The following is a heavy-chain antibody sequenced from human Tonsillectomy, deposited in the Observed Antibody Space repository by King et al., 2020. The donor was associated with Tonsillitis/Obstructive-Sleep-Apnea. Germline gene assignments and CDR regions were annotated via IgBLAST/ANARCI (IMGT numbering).Heavy chain of an antibody. D-gene: IGHD3-10*01. V-gene: IGHV3-15*01. CDR1: GFTFSYAW. CDR2: IKRESDGGTI. J-gene: IGHJ4*02. CDR3: TARGGRY. Sequence: VQLVESGGGLVQPGGSLILSCAASGFTFSYAWMSWGRQAPGKVLEWVGRIKRESDGGTIDYTAPVKDRFTISRDDSKNRLYLQMNSLKTEDTAVYYCTARGGRYWGQGTLVTVSS.